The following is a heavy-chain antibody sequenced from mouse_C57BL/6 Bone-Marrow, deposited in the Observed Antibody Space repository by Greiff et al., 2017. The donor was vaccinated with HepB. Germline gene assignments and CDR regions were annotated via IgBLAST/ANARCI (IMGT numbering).Heavy chain of an antibody. CDR1: GYTFTDYY. D-gene: IGHD2-4*01. J-gene: IGHJ4*01. Sequence: VQLQQSGAELVRPGASVKLSCKASGYTFTDYYINWVKQRPGQGLEWIAMIYPGSGNTYYNEKFKGKATLTAEKSSSTAYMQLSSLTSEDSAVYFCARKGLRRDYAMDYWGQGTSVTVSS. V-gene: IGHV1-76*01. CDR3: ARKGLRRDYAMDY. CDR2: IYPGSGNT.